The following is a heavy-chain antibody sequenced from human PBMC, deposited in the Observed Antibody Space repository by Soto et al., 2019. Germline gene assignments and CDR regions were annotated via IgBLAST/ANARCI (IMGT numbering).Heavy chain of an antibody. CDR1: GASISSTSYF. CDR2: FYLSEST. D-gene: IGHD6-25*01. Sequence: QLQLQESGPGLVKPSETLSLTCTVSGASISSTSYFCGWIRQPPGKGLEWVGCFYLSESTKYTPSLNTRVTISADTSKSQFSLRLTSLTAADTAVYYCASGNSGPYRAWFDPRGQGTLVTVSS. CDR3: ASGNSGPYRAWFDP. V-gene: IGHV4-39*01. J-gene: IGHJ5*02.